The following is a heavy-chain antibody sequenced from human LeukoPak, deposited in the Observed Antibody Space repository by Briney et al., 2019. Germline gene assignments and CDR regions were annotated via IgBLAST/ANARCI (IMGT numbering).Heavy chain of an antibody. CDR3: ARHVGYSSSWYYYYYYMDV. Sequence: RASETLSLTCAVYGGSFSGYYWSWIRQPPGKGLEWIGEINHSGSTNYNPSLKSRVTISVDTSKNQFSLKLSSVTAADTAVYYCARHVGYSSSWYYYYYYMDVWGKGTTVTISS. J-gene: IGHJ6*03. V-gene: IGHV4-34*01. CDR1: GGSFSGYY. D-gene: IGHD6-13*01. CDR2: INHSGST.